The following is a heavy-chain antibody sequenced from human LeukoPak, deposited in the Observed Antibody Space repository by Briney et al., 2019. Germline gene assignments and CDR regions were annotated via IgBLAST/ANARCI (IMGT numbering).Heavy chain of an antibody. D-gene: IGHD4-17*01. CDR3: ARQATVTTRHAFDI. CDR2: VYPGDSDT. Sequence: GESLKISCKGSGYSFNTYWIAWVRQMPGKGLEVMGIVYPGDSDTRYSPSFQGQVTISADKSISTAYLQWSSLKASDTAMYYCARQATVTTRHAFDIWGQGAMVTVSS. V-gene: IGHV5-51*01. CDR1: GYSFNTYW. J-gene: IGHJ3*02.